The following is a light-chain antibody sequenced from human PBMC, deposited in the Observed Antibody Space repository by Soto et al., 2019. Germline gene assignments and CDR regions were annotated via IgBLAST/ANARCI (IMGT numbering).Light chain of an antibody. CDR1: QSVYSTY. V-gene: IGKV3-20*01. CDR2: GSS. J-gene: IGKJ1*01. CDR3: QQDGSAPST. Sequence: EIVLTQSPGTLSLSPGDTATLSCRASQSVYSTYLAWYQHKVGQAPRLLIYGSSTRATGIPDRFSGSGSGTDVTLTIRRLEPEDFAVYYCQQDGSAPSTFGQGTKVEVK.